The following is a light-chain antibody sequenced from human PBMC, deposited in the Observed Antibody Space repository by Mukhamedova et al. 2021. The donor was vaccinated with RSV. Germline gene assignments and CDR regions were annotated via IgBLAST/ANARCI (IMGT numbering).Light chain of an antibody. Sequence: HGEAPRLLMHGASSRATGIPDRFSGSGSGTDFTLSISRLEHEDFAVYYCHLFGSLFGQGTKLEIK. CDR3: HLFGSL. J-gene: IGKJ2*01. CDR2: GAS. V-gene: IGKV3-20*01.